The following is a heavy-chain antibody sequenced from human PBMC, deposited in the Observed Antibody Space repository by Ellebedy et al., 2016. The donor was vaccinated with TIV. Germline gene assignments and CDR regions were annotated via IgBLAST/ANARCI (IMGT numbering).Heavy chain of an antibody. J-gene: IGHJ4*02. CDR3: AKGGGSGFDY. V-gene: IGHV3-23*01. CDR1: GFTISSYA. CDR2: ISSLGGDKT. Sequence: PGGSLRLSCAASGFTISSYAMTWIRQASGKGLEWVATISSLGGDKTYYADSVKGRFTPSRDDSTKTVFLHMNNLKVEDTARYYCAKGGGSGFDYWGQGALVPVSS. D-gene: IGHD3-10*01.